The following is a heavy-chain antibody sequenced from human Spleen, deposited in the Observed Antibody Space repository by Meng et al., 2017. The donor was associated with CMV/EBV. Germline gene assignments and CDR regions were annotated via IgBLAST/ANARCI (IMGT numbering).Heavy chain of an antibody. CDR1: GYTFTGYY. CDR2: INPNSGGT. J-gene: IGHJ4*02. CDR3: AREGVRYGCSGGSCYTDY. Sequence: QVQLGPSGAEVKKPGASVNVSCKSSGYTFTGYYMHWVRQAPGQGLEWMGWINPNSGGTNYAQKFQGRVTMTRDTSISTAYMELSRLRSDDTAVYYCAREGVRYGCSGGSCYTDYWGQGTLVTVSS. D-gene: IGHD2-15*01. V-gene: IGHV1-2*02.